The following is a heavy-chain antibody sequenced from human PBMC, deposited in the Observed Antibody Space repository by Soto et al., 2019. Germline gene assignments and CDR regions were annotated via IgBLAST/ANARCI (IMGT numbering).Heavy chain of an antibody. CDR1: GYTFTNFG. CDR2: ISAYNGNT. J-gene: IGHJ3*02. D-gene: IGHD3-22*01. V-gene: IGHV1-18*01. CDR3: ARATYYYDSSGYHDAFDI. Sequence: GASVKVSCKASGYTFTNFGISWVRQAPGQGLEWMGWISAYNGNTNYAQKFQGRVTITADESTSTAYMELSSLRSEDTAVYYCARATYYYDSSGYHDAFDIWGQGTMVTVSS.